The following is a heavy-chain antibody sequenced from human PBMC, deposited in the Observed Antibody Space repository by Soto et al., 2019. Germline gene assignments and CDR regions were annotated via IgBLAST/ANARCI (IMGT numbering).Heavy chain of an antibody. CDR1: GGSISSSSYY. V-gene: IGHV4-39*01. J-gene: IGHJ4*02. CDR2: IYYSGST. Sequence: SETLSLTYTVSGGSISSSSYYWGWIRLPPGKGLEWIGSIYYSGSTYYNPSLKNRVTISVDTSKNQFSLKLSSVTAADTAVYYCARADYGDDGRIDYWGQGTLVTVFS. D-gene: IGHD4-17*01. CDR3: ARADYGDDGRIDY.